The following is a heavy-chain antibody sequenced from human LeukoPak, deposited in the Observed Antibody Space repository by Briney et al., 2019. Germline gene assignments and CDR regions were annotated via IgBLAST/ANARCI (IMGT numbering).Heavy chain of an antibody. CDR3: ASMITFGGVIDY. V-gene: IGHV3-33*01. CDR2: IWYDGSNK. D-gene: IGHD3-16*01. CDR1: GFTFSSYG. J-gene: IGHJ4*02. Sequence: HPGGSLRLSCAASGFTFSSYGMHWVRQAPGKGLEWVAVIWYDGSNKYYADSVKGRFTISRDNSKNTLYLQMNSLRAEDTAVYYCASMITFGGVIDYWGQGTLVTVSS.